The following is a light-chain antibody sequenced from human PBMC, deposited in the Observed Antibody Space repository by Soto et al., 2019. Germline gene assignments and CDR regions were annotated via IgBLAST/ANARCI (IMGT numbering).Light chain of an antibody. Sequence: DIQMTQSPSTLSASVGDRVTITFRSSQSISNWLAWYQQKSGKAPKLLIYDASTLESGVPSRFSGSGSGTEFTLTISSLQPDDFATYYCQQYNSYWTFGQGTKVDIK. CDR1: QSISNW. J-gene: IGKJ1*01. CDR2: DAS. CDR3: QQYNSYWT. V-gene: IGKV1-5*01.